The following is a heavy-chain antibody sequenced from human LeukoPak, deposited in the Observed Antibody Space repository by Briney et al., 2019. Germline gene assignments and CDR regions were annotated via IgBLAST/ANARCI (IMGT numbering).Heavy chain of an antibody. D-gene: IGHD1-26*01. V-gene: IGHV1-18*01. J-gene: IGHJ4*02. Sequence: ASVKVSCKASGYTFTSYGISWVRQAPGQGLEWMGWVSAYADDTNYVQKFRGRITMTTDTSTSTAYMELRSLRSDDTAVYYCARDCIGCLGFDYWGQGTLVTVSS. CDR3: ARDCIGCLGFDY. CDR1: GYTFTSYG. CDR2: VSAYADDT.